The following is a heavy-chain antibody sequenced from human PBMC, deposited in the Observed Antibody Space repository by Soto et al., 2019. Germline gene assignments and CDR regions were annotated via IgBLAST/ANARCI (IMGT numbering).Heavy chain of an antibody. Sequence: GGSLRLSCAASGFTFSSYGMHWVRQAPGKGLEWVAVISYDGSNKYYADSVKGRFTISRDNSKNTRYLQMNSLRAEDTAVYYCAKADYGDYGLDYWGQGTLVTVSS. CDR1: GFTFSSYG. D-gene: IGHD4-17*01. V-gene: IGHV3-30*18. CDR3: AKADYGDYGLDY. J-gene: IGHJ4*02. CDR2: ISYDGSNK.